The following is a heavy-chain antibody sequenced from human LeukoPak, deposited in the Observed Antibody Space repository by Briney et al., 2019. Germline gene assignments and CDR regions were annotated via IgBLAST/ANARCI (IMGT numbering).Heavy chain of an antibody. CDR3: VREEVGATRSFDY. Sequence: ASVKVSCKASGYTFTSYGISWVRQAPGQGLEWMGWISAYNGNTNYAQKLQGRVTMTTDTSTSTAYMELSSLRSEDTAVYYCVREEVGATRSFDYWGQGTLVTVSS. CDR2: ISAYNGNT. V-gene: IGHV1-18*01. D-gene: IGHD1-26*01. J-gene: IGHJ4*02. CDR1: GYTFTSYG.